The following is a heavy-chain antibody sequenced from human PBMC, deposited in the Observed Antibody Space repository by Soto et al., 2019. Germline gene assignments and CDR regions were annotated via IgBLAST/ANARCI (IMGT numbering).Heavy chain of an antibody. CDR2: ISSSSSYI. CDR3: ARYRAGATGAFDI. Sequence: GGSLRLSCSASGFRFSDYSMNWVRQAPGRGLEWVSSISSSSSYIYYADSVKGRFTISRDNAKNSLYLQVNSLRAEDTAVYYCARYRAGATGAFDIWGQGTMVTVSS. CDR1: GFRFSDYS. V-gene: IGHV3-21*01. D-gene: IGHD6-19*01. J-gene: IGHJ3*02.